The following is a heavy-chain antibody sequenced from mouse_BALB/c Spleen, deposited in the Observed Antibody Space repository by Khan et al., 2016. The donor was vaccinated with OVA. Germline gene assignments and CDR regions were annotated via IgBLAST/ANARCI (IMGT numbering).Heavy chain of an antibody. CDR3: ARPPIHTAWYFAG. J-gene: IGHJ1*01. D-gene: IGHD1-2*01. V-gene: IGHV5-9-3*01. CDR1: GFTFSDYA. Sequence: EVQLVESGGGLVKPGGSLKLSCAASGFTFSDYAMSLVRQTPEKRLEWVATVSTGCTYTYFPDSVKGRFTISRDNAKNTLYLQINSLRSEDSAMYYCARPPIHTAWYFAGWGAGTTVTVSS. CDR2: VSTGCTYT.